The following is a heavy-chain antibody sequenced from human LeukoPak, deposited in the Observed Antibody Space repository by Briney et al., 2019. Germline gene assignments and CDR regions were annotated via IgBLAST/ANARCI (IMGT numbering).Heavy chain of an antibody. CDR3: ARDAATGYSGYEVFDH. CDR1: GFTFSSYG. Sequence: GGSLRLSCAASGFTFSSYGMHWVRQAPGKGLEWVAVIWYDGSNKYYADSVKGRFTISRDNSKNTLYLQMNSLRAEDTAVYYCARDAATGYSGYEVFDHWGQGTLVTVSS. V-gene: IGHV3-33*01. CDR2: IWYDGSNK. D-gene: IGHD5-12*01. J-gene: IGHJ4*02.